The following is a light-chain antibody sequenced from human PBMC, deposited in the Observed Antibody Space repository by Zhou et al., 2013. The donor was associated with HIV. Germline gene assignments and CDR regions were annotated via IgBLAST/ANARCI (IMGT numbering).Light chain of an antibody. Sequence: DILMTQSPSSLSASVGDRVTITCRTSQSISNYLNWYQQKPGKAPKLLIYDASNLQTGVPSRFSGSGSGTDFTFTISSLQPEDIATYYCQQYDNVPPGITFGGGTKVEIK. CDR1: QSISNY. CDR3: QQYDNVPPGIT. J-gene: IGKJ4*01. CDR2: DAS. V-gene: IGKV1-33*01.